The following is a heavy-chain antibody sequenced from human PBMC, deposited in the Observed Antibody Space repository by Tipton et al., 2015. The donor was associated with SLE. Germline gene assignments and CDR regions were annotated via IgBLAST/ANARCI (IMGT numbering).Heavy chain of an antibody. CDR3: ASDDFWSAGWFDP. D-gene: IGHD3-3*01. CDR1: GFTFSDYY. J-gene: IGHJ5*02. CDR2: ISDSGSTI. V-gene: IGHV3-11*01. Sequence: GSLRLSCAASGFTFSDYYMSWIRQAPGKGLEWVSYISDSGSTIYYADSVKGRFTISRDNAKNSLYLQMNSLRAEDTAVYYCASDDFWSAGWFDPWGQGTLVTVSS.